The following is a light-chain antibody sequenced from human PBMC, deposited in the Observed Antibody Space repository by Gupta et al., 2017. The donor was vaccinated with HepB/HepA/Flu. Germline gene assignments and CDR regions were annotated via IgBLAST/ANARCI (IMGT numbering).Light chain of an antibody. J-gene: IGLJ3*02. CDR1: SSNIGNNY. CDR3: GTWDSSLGGGV. CDR2: ENS. V-gene: IGLV1-51*02. Sequence: QSVLTHPPSVSAAPGQKVTLPCSGSSSNIGNNYVSWYQQVPGTAPKLLIYENSKRPSGIPDRFSGSRSGTSATLGITGLQTGDEAYYYCGTWDSSLGGGVFGGGTKLTVL.